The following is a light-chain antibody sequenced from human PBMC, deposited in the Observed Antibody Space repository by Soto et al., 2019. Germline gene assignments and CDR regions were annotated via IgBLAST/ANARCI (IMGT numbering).Light chain of an antibody. CDR1: QSLSSNLLGWY. CDR2: STS. V-gene: IGKV3-20*01. Sequence: EIVLTQSPGTLSLSPGERATLSCRASQSLSSNLLGWYLDWYQQNPGQTPRLLIYSTSSRATGIPDRFSGSGCGTDFTLTISILEPEDYAVDYCQKHGSSHPITFGQGTRLEIK. J-gene: IGKJ5*01. CDR3: QKHGSSHPIT.